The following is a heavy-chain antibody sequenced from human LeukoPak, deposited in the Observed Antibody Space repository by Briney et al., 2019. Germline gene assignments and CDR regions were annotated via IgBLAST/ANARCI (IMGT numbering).Heavy chain of an antibody. CDR3: ARYFGEWVAFDI. V-gene: IGHV4-39*07. CDR2: IYYSGST. J-gene: IGHJ3*02. CDR1: GGSISSSSYY. Sequence: PSETLSLTCTVSGGSISSSSYYWGWIRQPPGKGLEWIGSIYYSGSTYYNPSLKSRVTISVDTSKNQFSLKLSSVTAADTAVYYCARYFGEWVAFDIWGQGTMVTVSS. D-gene: IGHD3-10*01.